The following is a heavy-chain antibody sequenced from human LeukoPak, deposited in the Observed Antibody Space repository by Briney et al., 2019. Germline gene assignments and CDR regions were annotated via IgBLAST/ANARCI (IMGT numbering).Heavy chain of an antibody. CDR2: IIPIFGRA. CDR1: GCTFSSYA. V-gene: IGHV1-69*05. D-gene: IGHD2-2*02. J-gene: IGHJ5*02. CDR3: ARVGGYCSSTSCYNNWFDP. Sequence: ASVTVSCKASGCTFSSYAISWVRQAPGQGLEWMGGIIPIFGRANYAQEFWGRVMITTDKSTSKPYMELRSLRYEDTGVYYCARVGGYCSSTSCYNNWFDPWGQRTLVTVSS.